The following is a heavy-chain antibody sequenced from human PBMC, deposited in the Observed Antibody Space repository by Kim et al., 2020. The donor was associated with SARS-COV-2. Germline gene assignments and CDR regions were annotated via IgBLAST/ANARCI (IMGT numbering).Heavy chain of an antibody. V-gene: IGHV3-30*02. J-gene: IGHJ4*02. CDR3: AKFEQGY. D-gene: IGHD3-9*01. Sequence: DGSNIYYADSVKGRFTISRENSKNTLYLQMGSLKTEDTAVYYCAKFEQGYWGQGTLVTVSS. CDR2: DGSNI.